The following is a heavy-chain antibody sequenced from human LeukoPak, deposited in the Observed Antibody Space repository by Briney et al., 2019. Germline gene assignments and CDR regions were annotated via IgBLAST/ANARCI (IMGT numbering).Heavy chain of an antibody. Sequence: PGGSLRLSCAASGFTFSSYGMHWVRQAPGKGLEWVAVTSYDGSNKYYADSVKGRFTISRDNSKNTLYLQMNSLRAEDTAVYYCARDGGYSSSWYYFDYWGQGTLVTVSS. V-gene: IGHV3-30*03. CDR3: ARDGGYSSSWYYFDY. D-gene: IGHD6-13*01. J-gene: IGHJ4*02. CDR2: TSYDGSNK. CDR1: GFTFSSYG.